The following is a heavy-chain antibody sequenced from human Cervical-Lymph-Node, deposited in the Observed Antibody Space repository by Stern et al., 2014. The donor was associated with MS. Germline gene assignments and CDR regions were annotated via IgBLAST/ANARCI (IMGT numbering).Heavy chain of an antibody. CDR2: MYWVDDR. CDR1: GFSLDTSGVR. V-gene: IGHV2-5*02. Sequence: QVTLRESGPTLVKPTQTLTLTCTFSGFSLDTSGVRVGWIRQPQGKALEWLALMYWVDDRHSKLSLKSRLTLTKDTSKNQVVFTMTNMDPVDTATYHCAQVSVEVGGQFEYWGQGALVTVSS. D-gene: IGHD6-19*01. J-gene: IGHJ4*02. CDR3: AQVSVEVGGQFEY.